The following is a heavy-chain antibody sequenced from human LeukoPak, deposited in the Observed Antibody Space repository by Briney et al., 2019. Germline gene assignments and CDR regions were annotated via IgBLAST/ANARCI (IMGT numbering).Heavy chain of an antibody. J-gene: IGHJ3*02. D-gene: IGHD3-10*01. V-gene: IGHV3-11*06. CDR3: ARDTAGGLYAFDI. CDR1: GFTFSDYY. Sequence: GGSLRLSCAASGFTFSDYYMSWIRQAPGKGLEWVSSISSSSSYIYYVDSVKGRFTISRDNAKNSLYLQMNSLRAEDTAVYYCARDTAGGLYAFDIWGQGTMVTVSS. CDR2: ISSSSSYI.